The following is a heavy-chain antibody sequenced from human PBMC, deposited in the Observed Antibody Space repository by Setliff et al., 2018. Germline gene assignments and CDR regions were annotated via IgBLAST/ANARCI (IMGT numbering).Heavy chain of an antibody. J-gene: IGHJ6*02. CDR2: INHSGST. CDR1: GGSFSGYY. D-gene: IGHD3-16*02. CDR3: ARGKVLYDYVWGSYRYEDYYYGMDV. Sequence: PSETLSLTCAVYGGSFSGYYWSWIRQPPGKGLEWIGEINHSGSTNYNPSLKSRVTISVDTSKNQFSLKLSSVTAADTAVYYCARGKVLYDYVWGSYRYEDYYYGMDVWGQGTKVTVSS. V-gene: IGHV4-34*01.